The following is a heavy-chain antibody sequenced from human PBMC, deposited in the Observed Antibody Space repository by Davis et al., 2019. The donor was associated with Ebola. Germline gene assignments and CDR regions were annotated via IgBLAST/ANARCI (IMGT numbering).Heavy chain of an antibody. D-gene: IGHD2-2*02. J-gene: IGHJ6*02. CDR1: GGSISSYY. Sequence: SETLSLTCTVSGGSISSYYWSWIRQPPGKGLEWIGYIYYSGSTNYNPSLKSRVTISVDTSKNKFSLKLSYVTAADTAVYYCARMSDCSSTSCYTGEHYYYYGMDVWGQGTTVTVSS. CDR3: ARMSDCSSTSCYTGEHYYYYGMDV. CDR2: IYYSGST. V-gene: IGHV4-59*01.